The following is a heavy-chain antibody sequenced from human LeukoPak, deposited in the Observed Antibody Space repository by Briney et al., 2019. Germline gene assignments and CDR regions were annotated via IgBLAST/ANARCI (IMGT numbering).Heavy chain of an antibody. J-gene: IGHJ4*02. D-gene: IGHD6-19*01. V-gene: IGHV1-69*01. CDR3: ARYYSGWYYFDY. Sequence: GSSVKVSCKASGGTFSSYAISWVRQAPGQGLEWMGGIIPIFGTSNYAQKFQGRVTITADESTSTAYMELSSLRPEDTAVYYCARYYSGWYYFDYWGQGTLVTVSS. CDR2: IIPIFGTS. CDR1: GGTFSSYA.